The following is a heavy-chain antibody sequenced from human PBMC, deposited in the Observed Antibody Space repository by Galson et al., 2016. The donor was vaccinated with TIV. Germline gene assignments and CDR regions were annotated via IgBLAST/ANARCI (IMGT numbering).Heavy chain of an antibody. V-gene: IGHV3-74*01. CDR3: VRDVTSSWDY. Sequence: SLRLSCATSGFTFSNYWMHWVRQAPGKGLVWVSRIGSDGSGTSYADSVKGRFTISRDNAKNTLYLQMNSLRVEDTALYYCVRDVTSSWDYWGQGTLVTVSS. J-gene: IGHJ4*02. D-gene: IGHD6-6*01. CDR1: GFTFSNYW. CDR2: IGSDGSGT.